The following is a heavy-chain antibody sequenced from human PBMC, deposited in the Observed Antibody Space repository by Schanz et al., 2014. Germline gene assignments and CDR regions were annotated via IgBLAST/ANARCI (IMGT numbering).Heavy chain of an antibody. Sequence: QVQLVDSGGGVVQPGRSLRLSCAASGFKFSIYAMHWVRQAPGKGLEWVAVISYDGRCKDYADSVKGRFTISRDNSKNTVFLQMNSLRGEDTAVYYCASADYTNYFDYWGQGTLVTVSS. CDR3: ASADYTNYFDY. J-gene: IGHJ4*02. D-gene: IGHD4-4*01. V-gene: IGHV3-30*04. CDR1: GFKFSIYA. CDR2: ISYDGRCK.